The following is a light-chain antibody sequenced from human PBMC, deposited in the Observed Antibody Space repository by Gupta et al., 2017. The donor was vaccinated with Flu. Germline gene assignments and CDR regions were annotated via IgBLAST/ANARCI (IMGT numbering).Light chain of an antibody. Sequence: DVVMTQSPLSLPVTLGQPASISCRSSEGLVYSDGNTYLHWFQRRPGQSPRRIIYQISRRESGVPERLRGSGSGTDFTLKISRGEAEDVGIYVGRQGSRWPWKLVKGTKVEIK. CDR1: EGLVYSDGNTY. V-gene: IGKV2-30*01. CDR3: RQGSRWPWK. J-gene: IGKJ1*01. CDR2: QIS.